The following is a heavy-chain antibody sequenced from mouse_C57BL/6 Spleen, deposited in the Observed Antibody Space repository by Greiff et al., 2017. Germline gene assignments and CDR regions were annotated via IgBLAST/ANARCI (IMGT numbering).Heavy chain of an antibody. V-gene: IGHV1-26*01. CDR2: INPNNGGT. CDR3: AIYGSSYPFDY. J-gene: IGHJ2*01. Sequence: EVQLQQSGPELVKPGASVKISCKASGYTFTDYYMNWVKQSHGKSLEWIGDINPNNGGTSYNQKFKGKATLTVDKSSSTAYMELRSLTSEDSAVYYCAIYGSSYPFDYWGQGTTLTVSS. D-gene: IGHD1-1*01. CDR1: GYTFTDYY.